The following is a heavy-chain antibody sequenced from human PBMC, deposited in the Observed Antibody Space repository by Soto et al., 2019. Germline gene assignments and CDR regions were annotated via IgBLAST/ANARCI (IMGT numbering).Heavy chain of an antibody. CDR2: INHSGST. J-gene: IGHJ4*02. V-gene: IGHV4-34*01. CDR1: VGSFSGYY. Sequence: SETLSLTCAVYVGSFSGYYWSWIRQPPGKGLEWIGEINHSGSTNYNPSLKSRVTISVDTSKNQFSLKLSSVTAADTAVYYCATYCSGGSCYSFDYWGQGTLVTVSS. D-gene: IGHD2-15*01. CDR3: ATYCSGGSCYSFDY.